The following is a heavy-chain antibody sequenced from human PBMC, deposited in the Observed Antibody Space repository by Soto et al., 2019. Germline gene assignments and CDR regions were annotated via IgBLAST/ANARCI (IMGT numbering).Heavy chain of an antibody. V-gene: IGHV4-39*02. D-gene: IGHD1-20*01. J-gene: IGHJ6*02. CDR2: IFYSGST. Sequence: SSETLSLTCTVSGDSITRSNFYWGWIRQPPGKGLEWLGSIFYSGSTFYNPALKSRVTFSVDTSKNHFSLKLSSVTAADTAVYYCARTRDNNINYYYALDVWGPGTTVTVSS. CDR1: GDSITRSNFY. CDR3: ARTRDNNINYYYALDV.